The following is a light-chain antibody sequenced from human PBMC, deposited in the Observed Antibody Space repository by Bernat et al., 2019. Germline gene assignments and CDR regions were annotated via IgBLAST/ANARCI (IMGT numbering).Light chain of an antibody. CDR1: SSDIGAYNY. CDR3: CSYAGSSGCV. V-gene: IGLV2-11*01. J-gene: IGLJ1*01. Sequence: QSALTQPRSVSGSPGQSVTISCTGTSSDIGAYNYVSWYQQHPGKAPRLIIYDVSKWPSGVPDRFSGSKSGNTASLTISGLQAEDEADYYCCSYAGSSGCVFGTGTKVTVL. CDR2: DVS.